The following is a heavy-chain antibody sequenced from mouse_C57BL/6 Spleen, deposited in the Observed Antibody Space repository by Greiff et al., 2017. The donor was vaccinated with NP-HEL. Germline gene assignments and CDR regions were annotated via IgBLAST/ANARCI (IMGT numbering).Heavy chain of an antibody. Sequence: QVQLQQSGAELVKPGASVKMSCKASGYTFTSYWITWVKQRPGQGLEWIGDIYPGSGSTNYNEKFKSKATLTVDTSSSTAYMQLSSLTSEDSAVYYCAREGLGGKPFYYFDYWGQGTTLTVSS. V-gene: IGHV1-55*01. J-gene: IGHJ2*01. D-gene: IGHD6-1*01. CDR3: AREGLGGKPFYYFDY. CDR1: GYTFTSYW. CDR2: IYPGSGST.